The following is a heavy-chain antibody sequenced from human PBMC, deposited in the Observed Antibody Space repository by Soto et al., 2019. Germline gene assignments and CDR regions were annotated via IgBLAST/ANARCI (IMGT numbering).Heavy chain of an antibody. CDR1: GGSISSYY. Sequence: PSETLSLTCTVSGGSISSYYWSWIRQPPGKGLEWIGYIYYSGSTNYNPSLKSRVNKTVDTSKNQYSLKLSAVTAADTAVYYCARNRCSGGSCYFDYWGQGTLVTVSS. D-gene: IGHD2-15*01. J-gene: IGHJ4*02. V-gene: IGHV4-59*08. CDR2: IYYSGST. CDR3: ARNRCSGGSCYFDY.